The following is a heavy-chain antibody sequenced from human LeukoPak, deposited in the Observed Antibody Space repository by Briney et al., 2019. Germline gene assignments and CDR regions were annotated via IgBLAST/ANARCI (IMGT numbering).Heavy chain of an antibody. CDR1: GFTFSSYA. V-gene: IGHV3-30-3*01. CDR3: ARETCCSSSAGGFDP. J-gene: IGHJ5*02. D-gene: IGHD2-2*01. CDR2: ISYDGSNK. Sequence: PGGSLRLSCAASGFTFSSYAMHWVRQAPGKGLEWVAVISYDGSNKYYADSVKGRFTISRDNSKNTLYLQMSSLRAEDTAIYYCARETCCSSSAGGFDPWGQGTLVTVSS.